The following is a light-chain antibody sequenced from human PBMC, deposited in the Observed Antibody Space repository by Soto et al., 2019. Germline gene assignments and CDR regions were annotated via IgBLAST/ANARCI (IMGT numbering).Light chain of an antibody. CDR2: EVS. V-gene: IGLV2-23*02. CDR3: CSYAGSSFGV. CDR1: SSDVGSYNL. J-gene: IGLJ3*02. Sequence: QSVLTQPASVSGSPGQSITISCTGTSSDVGSYNLVSWYQQHPGKAHKLMIYEVSKRPSGVSNRFSGSKSGNTASLTFFGPRAEDEADYYGCSYAGSSFGVFGGGTKATVL.